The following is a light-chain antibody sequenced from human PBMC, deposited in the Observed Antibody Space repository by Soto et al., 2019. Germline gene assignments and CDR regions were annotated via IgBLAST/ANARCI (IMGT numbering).Light chain of an antibody. Sequence: EIVLTQSPPTLSLSPGERATLSCRASQSVSSYLAWYQQKPGQAPRLLIYDASNRATGIPARFSGSGPGTDFTLTISSLEPEDFAVYYCQQRSNWPPITFGQGTRLEIK. CDR1: QSVSSY. CDR3: QQRSNWPPIT. CDR2: DAS. V-gene: IGKV3-11*01. J-gene: IGKJ5*01.